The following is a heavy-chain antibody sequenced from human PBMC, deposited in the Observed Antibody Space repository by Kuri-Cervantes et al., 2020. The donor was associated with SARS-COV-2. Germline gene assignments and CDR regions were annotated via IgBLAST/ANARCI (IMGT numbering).Heavy chain of an antibody. J-gene: IGHJ4*02. CDR1: GFTFSSYG. CDR2: ISSSGSTI. D-gene: IGHD6-19*01. V-gene: IGHV3-48*04. CDR3: ARDGIAVAGREQNFDY. Sequence: GESLKISCAASGFTFSSYGMHWVRQAPGKGLEWVSYISSSGSTIYYADSVKGRFTISRDNAKNSLYPQMNSLRAEDTAVYYCARDGIAVAGREQNFDYWGQGTLVTVSS.